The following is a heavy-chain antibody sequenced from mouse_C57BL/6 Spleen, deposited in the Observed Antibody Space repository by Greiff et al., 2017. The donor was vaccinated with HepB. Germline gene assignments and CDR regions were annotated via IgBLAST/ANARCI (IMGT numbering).Heavy chain of an antibody. D-gene: IGHD2-3*01. CDR2: IYPGSGST. V-gene: IGHV1-55*01. CDR1: GYTFTSYW. CDR3: ARDGYPYYYAMDY. Sequence: QVQLQQPGAELVKPGASVKMSCKASGYTFTSYWITWVKQRPGQGLEWIGDIYPGSGSTNYNEKFKSKATLTVDKSSSTAYMQLSSLTSEDSAVYYCARDGYPYYYAMDYWGQGTSVTVSS. J-gene: IGHJ4*01.